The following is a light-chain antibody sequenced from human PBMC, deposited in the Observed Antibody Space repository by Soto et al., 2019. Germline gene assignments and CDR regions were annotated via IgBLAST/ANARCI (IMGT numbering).Light chain of an antibody. V-gene: IGLV2-11*01. CDR3: FSYAGNYIYV. CDR1: SSDVGAYNA. Sequence: QSALTQPRSVSLSPGQSVTISCTGTSSDVGAYNAVSWYQQNPGKAPKFMIYDVTKRPSGVPDRFSGSKSGNTASLTISGLQAEDEADYYCFSYAGNYIYVFGTGTKVTVL. J-gene: IGLJ1*01. CDR2: DVT.